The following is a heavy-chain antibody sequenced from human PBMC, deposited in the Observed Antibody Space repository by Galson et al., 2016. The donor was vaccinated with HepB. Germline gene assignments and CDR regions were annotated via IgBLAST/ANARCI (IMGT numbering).Heavy chain of an antibody. CDR2: IGGSGETT. D-gene: IGHD3-3*01. J-gene: IGHJ1*01. CDR1: GLTVRCA. Sequence: SLRLSCAASGLTVRCAMSWVRQAPGKGLQWVSSIGGSGETTSYADSVKGRVTISRDDAKNTLFLEMNNLRAEDSALYYCATLWGVFGVDQFFQRWGRGTLVTVAS. CDR3: ATLWGVFGVDQFFQR. V-gene: IGHV3-23*01.